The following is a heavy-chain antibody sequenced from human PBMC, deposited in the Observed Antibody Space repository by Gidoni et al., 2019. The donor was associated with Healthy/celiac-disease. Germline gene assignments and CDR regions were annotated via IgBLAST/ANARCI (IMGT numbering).Heavy chain of an antibody. CDR3: AKDLLRGDEGYFDY. J-gene: IGHJ4*02. Sequence: QVQLVESGGGVVQPGRSLRLSCAASGFTFSSYGMHWVRQAPGKGLEWVAVISYDGSNKYYADSVKGRFTISRDNSKNTLYLQMNSLRAEDTAVYYCAKDLLRGDEGYFDYWGQGTLVTVSS. CDR2: ISYDGSNK. V-gene: IGHV3-30*18. D-gene: IGHD7-27*01. CDR1: GFTFSSYG.